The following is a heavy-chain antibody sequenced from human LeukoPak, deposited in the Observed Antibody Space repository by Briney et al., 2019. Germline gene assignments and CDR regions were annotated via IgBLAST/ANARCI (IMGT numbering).Heavy chain of an antibody. V-gene: IGHV3-7*02. CDR3: AKSSGYGGIDFDF. Sequence: GGSLRLSCAASGFTFSSFRMSWDRQAPGKGLEWVANIKQDGSDKYYMDSVKGRFTISKDIPKNSLYLQMNSLRAEDTAVYYCAKSSGYGGIDFDFWGLGTLVTVSS. CDR2: IKQDGSDK. CDR1: GFTFSSFR. J-gene: IGHJ4*02. D-gene: IGHD4-23*01.